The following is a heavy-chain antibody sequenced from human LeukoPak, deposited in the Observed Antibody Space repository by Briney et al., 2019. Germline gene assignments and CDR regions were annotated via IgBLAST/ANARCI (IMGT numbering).Heavy chain of an antibody. CDR3: ARVRSGSYYGDLAYYYYMDV. Sequence: GGSLRLSCAASGFTVSSNYMSWVRQAPGKGLERVSVIYSGGSTYYADSVKGRFTISRDNSKNTLYLQMNSLRAEDTAVYYCARVRSGSYYGDLAYYYYMDVWGKGTTVTVSS. CDR2: IYSGGST. D-gene: IGHD1-26*01. V-gene: IGHV3-66*02. J-gene: IGHJ6*03. CDR1: GFTVSSNY.